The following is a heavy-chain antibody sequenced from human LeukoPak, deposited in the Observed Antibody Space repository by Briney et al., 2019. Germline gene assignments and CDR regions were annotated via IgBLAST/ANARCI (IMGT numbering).Heavy chain of an antibody. CDR3: GRPLSYYSDSSGDNAFDI. J-gene: IGHJ3*02. CDR2: TYHSGSP. D-gene: IGHD3-22*01. CDR1: GDSISTGHYF. V-gene: IGHV4-39*01. Sequence: SETLSLTCTVSGDSISTGHYFWAWIRQPPGKGLEWIGNTYHSGSPYYNPSLKSRVTISVDTSKSQFSLKLSSVTAADTAVYYCGRPLSYYSDSSGDNAFDIWGQGTMVTVSS.